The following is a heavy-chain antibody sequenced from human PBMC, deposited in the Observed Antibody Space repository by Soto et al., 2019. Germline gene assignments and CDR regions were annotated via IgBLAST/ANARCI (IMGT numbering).Heavy chain of an antibody. J-gene: IGHJ6*03. CDR1: GGTFSSYT. CDR3: ASFNGDTAMATNYYYYYYMDV. CDR2: IIPILGIA. V-gene: IGHV1-69*02. Sequence: QVQLVQSGAEVKKPGSSVKVSCKASGGTFSSYTISWVRQAPGQGLEWMGRIIPILGIANYAQKFQGRVTITAEKATSTAYMELSSLRSEDTAVYYCASFNGDTAMATNYYYYYYMDVWGKGTTVTVPS. D-gene: IGHD5-18*01.